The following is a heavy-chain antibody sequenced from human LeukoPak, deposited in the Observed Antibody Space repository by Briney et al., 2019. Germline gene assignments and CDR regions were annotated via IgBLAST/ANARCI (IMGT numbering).Heavy chain of an antibody. CDR1: GFTFSSYS. D-gene: IGHD5-24*01. Sequence: GGSLRLSCAASGFTFSSYSMNWVRQAPGKGLEWVSSISSSSYIYYADSVKGRFTISRDNAKNSLYLQMNSLRAEDTAVYYCARDFSFAGGYKPWGQGTLVTVSS. V-gene: IGHV3-21*01. CDR2: ISSSSYI. J-gene: IGHJ5*02. CDR3: ARDFSFAGGYKP.